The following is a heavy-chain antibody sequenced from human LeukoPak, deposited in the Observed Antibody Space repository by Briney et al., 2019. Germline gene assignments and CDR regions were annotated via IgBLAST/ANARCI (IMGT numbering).Heavy chain of an antibody. V-gene: IGHV3-7*01. J-gene: IGHJ4*02. CDR3: ARDHVVDGLVFDY. D-gene: IGHD2-15*01. Sequence: GGSLRLSCAASGFTFSSHWMSWVRQAPGKGLEWVANINQDGSEKYYVDSVKGRFTISRDNAKNSLYLQMNSLRAEDTAVYYCARDHVVDGLVFDYWGQGALVTVS. CDR1: GFTFSSHW. CDR2: INQDGSEK.